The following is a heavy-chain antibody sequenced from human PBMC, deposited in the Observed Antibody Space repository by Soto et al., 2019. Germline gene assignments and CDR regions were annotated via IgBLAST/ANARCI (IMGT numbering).Heavy chain of an antibody. CDR1: GYSFTTDL. Sequence: GASLKISCTGSGYSFTTDLISWVQKMPGKGLEWMGRIDPSDSYTNYSPSFQGHVTISADKSITTAYLQWSSMKASDTAMYYCSRHPIAARADFDAFDIWGQGTMVTVSS. CDR3: SRHPIAARADFDAFDI. J-gene: IGHJ3*02. CDR2: IDPSDSYT. V-gene: IGHV5-10-1*01. D-gene: IGHD6-6*01.